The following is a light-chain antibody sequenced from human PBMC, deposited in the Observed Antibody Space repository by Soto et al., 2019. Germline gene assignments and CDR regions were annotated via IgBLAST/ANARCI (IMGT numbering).Light chain of an antibody. J-gene: IGLJ2*01. CDR2: GYN. CDR3: QSYDNSLSGVV. V-gene: IGLV1-40*01. CDR1: SSNIGTGYD. Sequence: QSVLTQPPSVSGAPGQTVTISCTGSSSNIGTGYDVHWYQQLPGTAPKLLIYGYNNRPSGVPDRFSGSKSGTSASLAITGLQAGDEADYYCQSYDNSLSGVVIGGGTKLTVL.